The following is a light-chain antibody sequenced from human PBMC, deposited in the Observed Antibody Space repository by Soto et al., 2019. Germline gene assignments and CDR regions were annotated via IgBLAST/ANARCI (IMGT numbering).Light chain of an antibody. CDR3: SSYADSSALDYV. CDR1: SSDIGAYDY. CDR2: DVS. J-gene: IGLJ1*01. Sequence: QSALTQPASVSGSPGQSITISCTGTSSDIGAYDYVSWYQQHPGGVPKLLIFDVSSRPSGVSSRFSGSKSGNTASLTISGLQADDESDYYCSSYADSSALDYVFGGGTKVTVL. V-gene: IGLV2-14*03.